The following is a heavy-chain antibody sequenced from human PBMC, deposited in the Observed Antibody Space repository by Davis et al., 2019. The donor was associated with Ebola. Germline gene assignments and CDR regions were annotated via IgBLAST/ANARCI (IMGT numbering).Heavy chain of an antibody. V-gene: IGHV3-74*03. CDR1: GFTFSSYW. D-gene: IGHD1-14*01. CDR3: ARGEPFDS. J-gene: IGHJ4*02. Sequence: PGGSLRLSCAASGFTFSSYWMHWVRQAPGKGLVWVSCINRDGSTTTYADSVKGRFTISRDISGNTLYLQMNTLTPEDTAIYYCARGEPFDSWGQGTLVTVSS. CDR2: INRDGSTT.